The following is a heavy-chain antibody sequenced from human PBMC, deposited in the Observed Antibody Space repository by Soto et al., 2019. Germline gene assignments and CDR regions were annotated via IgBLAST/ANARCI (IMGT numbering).Heavy chain of an antibody. Sequence: SVKVSRKASGYTFTQYYMHWLRPAPGQGRAWMGWINPNSGSTNYAQKFQGRVTMTRDTSMSTAYMELSRLRSDDTAVYYCARDLGELGGADYGMGVWGQGTTVTVSS. CDR2: INPNSGST. CDR3: ARDLGELGGADYGMGV. V-gene: IGHV1-2*02. D-gene: IGHD3-10*01. CDR1: GYTFTQYY. J-gene: IGHJ6*02.